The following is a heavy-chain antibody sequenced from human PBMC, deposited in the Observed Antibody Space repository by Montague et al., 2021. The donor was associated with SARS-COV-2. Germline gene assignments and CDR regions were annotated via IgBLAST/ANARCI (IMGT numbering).Heavy chain of an antibody. CDR2: ICYRGST. V-gene: IGHV4-39*01. CDR3: ARREDYYGSGSYAN. CDR1: GDSISSSYYY. D-gene: IGHD3-10*01. J-gene: IGHJ1*01. Sequence: SETLSLTCTVSGDSISSSYYYWSWIRQPPGKGLEWIGSICYRGSTYYNPSLKSRVTISVDTSKNQFSLKLSSVTAADTAVYYCARREDYYGSGSYANWGQGTLVTVSS.